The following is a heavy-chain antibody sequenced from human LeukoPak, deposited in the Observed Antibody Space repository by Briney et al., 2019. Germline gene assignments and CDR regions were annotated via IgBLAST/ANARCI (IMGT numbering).Heavy chain of an antibody. CDR1: GFTVSSNY. V-gene: IGHV3-53*01. CDR2: IYSGGST. CDR3: ARDPRFGSGSYSGY. Sequence: GGSLRLSCAASGFTVSSNYMSWVRQAPGKGLEWVSVIYSGGSTYYADSVKGRFTISRDNSKNTLFLQMNSLRADDTAMYYCARDPRFGSGSYSGYWGQGTLVTVSS. D-gene: IGHD3-10*01. J-gene: IGHJ4*02.